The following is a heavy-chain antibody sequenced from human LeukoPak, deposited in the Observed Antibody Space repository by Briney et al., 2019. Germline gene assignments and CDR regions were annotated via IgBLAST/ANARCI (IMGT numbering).Heavy chain of an antibody. D-gene: IGHD5-24*01. CDR3: ATAPPMAYYYYYMDV. CDR2: FDPEDGET. J-gene: IGHJ6*03. CDR1: GYTLTELS. Sequence: GASVKVSCKVSGYTLTELSMHWVRQAPGKGLEWMGGFDPEDGETIYAQKFQGRVTMTEDTSTDTAYMELSSLRSEDTAVYYCATAPPMAYYYYYMDVWGKGTTVTVSS. V-gene: IGHV1-24*01.